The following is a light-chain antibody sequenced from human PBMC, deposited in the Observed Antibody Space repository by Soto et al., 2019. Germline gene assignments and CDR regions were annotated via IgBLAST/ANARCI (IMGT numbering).Light chain of an antibody. CDR3: QQYGRSPRT. CDR1: QSVSSNY. J-gene: IGKJ1*01. CDR2: GAS. V-gene: IGKV3-20*01. Sequence: EIVLTQSPGTLSLSPGERVTLSCRASQSVSSNYLAWYQHKPGQAPRLLIYGASSRATGIPDRFSGSGSGTDFTLTISRLEPEDFAIYYCQQYGRSPRTFGQGTKVEIK.